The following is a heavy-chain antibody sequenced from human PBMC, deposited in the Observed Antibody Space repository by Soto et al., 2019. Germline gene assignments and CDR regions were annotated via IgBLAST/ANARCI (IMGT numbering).Heavy chain of an antibody. D-gene: IGHD6-13*01. V-gene: IGHV4-4*07. J-gene: IGHJ6*02. CDR3: ARGMAEAAGESYYYGMDV. Sequence: SETLSLTCTVSGGSISSYYWSWIRQPAGKGLEWIGRIYTSGSTNYNPSLKSRVTMSVGTSKNQFSLKLSSVTAADTAVYYCARGMAEAAGESYYYGMDVWGQGTTVTVSS. CDR1: GGSISSYY. CDR2: IYTSGST.